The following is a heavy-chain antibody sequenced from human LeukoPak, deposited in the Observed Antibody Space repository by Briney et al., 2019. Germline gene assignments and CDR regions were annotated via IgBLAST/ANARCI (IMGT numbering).Heavy chain of an antibody. D-gene: IGHD5-12*01. CDR2: INPNSGGT. CDR3: ARDPTRYSGYDSAYYFDY. Sequence: ASVTVSFTASGYTFTGYYMHWVRQAPGQGLEWMGWINPNSGGTNYAQKFQGRVTMTRDTSISTAYMELSRLRSDDTAVYYCARDPTRYSGYDSAYYFDYWGQGTLVTVSS. CDR1: GYTFTGYY. J-gene: IGHJ4*02. V-gene: IGHV1-2*02.